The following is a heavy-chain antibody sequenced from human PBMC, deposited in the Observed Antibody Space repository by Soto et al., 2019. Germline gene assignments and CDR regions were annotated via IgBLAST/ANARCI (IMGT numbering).Heavy chain of an antibody. CDR3: AKARGIVGATNNYGYYGMDV. D-gene: IGHD1-26*01. CDR1: GFTFSSYA. V-gene: IGHV3-23*01. J-gene: IGHJ6*02. Sequence: LRLSCAASGFTFSSYAMSWVRQAPGKGLEWVSAISGSGGSTYYADSVKGRFTISRDNSKNTLYLQMNSLRAEDTAVYYCAKARGIVGATNNYGYYGMDVWGQGTTVTVSS. CDR2: ISGSGGST.